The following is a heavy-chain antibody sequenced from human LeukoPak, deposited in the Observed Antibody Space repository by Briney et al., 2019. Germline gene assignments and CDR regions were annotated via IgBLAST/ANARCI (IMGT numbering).Heavy chain of an antibody. D-gene: IGHD6-19*01. V-gene: IGHV4-59*01. J-gene: IGHJ4*02. CDR1: GDSISSYY. CDR2: VYYSGST. CDR3: ARDRGSSGWYYFDY. Sequence: SETLSLTCTVSGDSISSYYWSWIRQPPGEGLEWIGYVYYSGSTGYNPSVKSRVTISVDTSKNQFSLMLTSVTAADTAVYYCARDRGSSGWYYFDYWGQGTLVTVSS.